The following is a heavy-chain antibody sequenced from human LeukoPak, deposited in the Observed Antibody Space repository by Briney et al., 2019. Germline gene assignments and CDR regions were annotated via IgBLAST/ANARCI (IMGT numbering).Heavy chain of an antibody. CDR3: ARSAPPPYYYYGMDV. CDR2: ISSSGSTI. Sequence: GGSLRLSCAASGFTFSDYYMSWIRQAPGKGLEWVSYISSSGSTIYYADSVKGLFTISRDNAKNSMYLQMNSLRAEDTAVYYCARSAPPPYYYYGMDVWGQGTTVTVSS. CDR1: GFTFSDYY. J-gene: IGHJ6*02. V-gene: IGHV3-11*01.